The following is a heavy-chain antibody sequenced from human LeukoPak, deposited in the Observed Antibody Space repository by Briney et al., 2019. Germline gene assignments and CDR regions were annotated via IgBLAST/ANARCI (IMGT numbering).Heavy chain of an antibody. CDR2: TSGGDTST. CDR3: ARIPSLKYSGYESGY. J-gene: IGHJ4*02. Sequence: GGSLRLSCAASGFTFSSYAMSWVRQAPGKGLEWVSATSGGDTSTYYADSVKGRFTISRDNTKNTLYLQMNSLRAEDTAVYYCARIPSLKYSGYESGYWGQGTLVTVSS. V-gene: IGHV3-23*01. CDR1: GFTFSSYA. D-gene: IGHD5-12*01.